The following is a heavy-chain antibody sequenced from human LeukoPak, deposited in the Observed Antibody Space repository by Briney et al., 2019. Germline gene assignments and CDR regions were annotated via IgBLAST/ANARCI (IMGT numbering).Heavy chain of an antibody. CDR2: IKFDGTEK. CDR1: GFTFSDSW. CDR3: ARGGGCSERFDY. D-gene: IGHD2-21*02. Sequence: GGSLRLSCAASGFTFSDSWMTWVRQAPGKGLEWVATIKFDGTEKQYVASVRGRFTISRANAENSMFLRMESLSPEDTAVYYCARGGGCSERFDYWGQGTLVTVSS. V-gene: IGHV3-7*01. J-gene: IGHJ4*02.